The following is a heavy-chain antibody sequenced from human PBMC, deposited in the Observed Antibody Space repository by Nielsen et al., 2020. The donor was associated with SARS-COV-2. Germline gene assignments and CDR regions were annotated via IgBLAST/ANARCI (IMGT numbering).Heavy chain of an antibody. CDR2: IWYDGSNK. Sequence: GESLKISCAASGFTFSNYGMHWVRQAPGKGLEWVAVIWYDGSNKYYADSVKGRFSISRDNSKNTLYLQMNSLRAEDTAVYYCAKDIGYCGSIRDCVDPWGQGTLVTVSS. V-gene: IGHV3-33*06. J-gene: IGHJ5*02. D-gene: IGHD2-2*01. CDR1: GFTFSNYG. CDR3: AKDIGYCGSIRDCVDP.